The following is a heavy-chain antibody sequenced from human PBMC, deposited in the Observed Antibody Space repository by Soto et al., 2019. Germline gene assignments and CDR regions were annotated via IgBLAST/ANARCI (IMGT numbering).Heavy chain of an antibody. CDR2: IYTGGST. Sequence: GGSLRLSCAAAGFTVGGDYGSWVRQAPGKGLEWVSVIYTGGSTYYADSVKGRFTFSRDNSKNTLYLQMNSLRAEDTAVYYCARAYGGNPALFDPWGQGTLVTVSS. CDR3: ARAYGGNPALFDP. V-gene: IGHV3-53*01. CDR1: GFTVGGDY. D-gene: IGHD4-17*01. J-gene: IGHJ5*02.